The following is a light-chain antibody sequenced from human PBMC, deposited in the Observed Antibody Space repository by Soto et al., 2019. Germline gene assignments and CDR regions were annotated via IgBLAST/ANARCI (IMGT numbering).Light chain of an antibody. CDR2: VAS. Sequence: EIVLTQSPDTMYLSPGERAPLSCRASQSVSSYLAWYQQKPGQAPRLLIYVASNRATVIPARFSGSGSGTDFTLTISSLEPEDFAVYYCQQRSNWPPTFGGGTKVEIK. V-gene: IGKV3-11*01. CDR1: QSVSSY. J-gene: IGKJ4*01. CDR3: QQRSNWPPT.